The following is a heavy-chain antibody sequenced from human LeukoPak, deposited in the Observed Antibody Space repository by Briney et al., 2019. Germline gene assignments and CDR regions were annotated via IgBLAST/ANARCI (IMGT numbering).Heavy chain of an antibody. CDR3: ARRLSRLSHQFDY. D-gene: IGHD2/OR15-2a*01. V-gene: IGHV1-2*02. CDR2: INPNSGGT. J-gene: IGHJ4*02. CDR1: GYTFTGYY. Sequence: ASVKVSCKASGYTFTGYYMHWVRQAPGQGLEWMGWINPNSGGTNYAQKFQGRVTMTRDTSISTAYMELSRLRSDDTAMYYCARRLSRLSHQFDYWGQGTLVTVSS.